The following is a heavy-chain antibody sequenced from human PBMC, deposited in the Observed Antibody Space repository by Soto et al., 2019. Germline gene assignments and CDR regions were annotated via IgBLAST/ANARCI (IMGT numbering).Heavy chain of an antibody. J-gene: IGHJ4*02. D-gene: IGHD3-10*01. CDR3: TRGPRPISTGTGAY. Sequence: GGSLRLSCAASGFIFKMYWTHWVRQSPGKGLVWISRIYNDGTYSDYADSVRGRFTISRDNANDTLYLQMNNLRAEDSGLYYCTRGPRPISTGTGAYWGQGTQVTSPQ. CDR1: GFIFKMYW. CDR2: IYNDGTYS. V-gene: IGHV3-74*01.